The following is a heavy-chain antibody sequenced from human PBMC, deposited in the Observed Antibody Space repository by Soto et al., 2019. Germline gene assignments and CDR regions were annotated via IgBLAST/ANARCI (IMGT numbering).Heavy chain of an antibody. CDR1: GFTVSSYS. CDR3: ARDRRYFDWFKEGYPPAGVYYFDY. J-gene: IGHJ4*02. V-gene: IGHV3-21*01. CDR2: ISSSSSYI. Sequence: PGGSLILSCAPSGFTVSSYSMNSVRQAPGKGLEWVSSISSSSSYIYYADSVKGRFTISRDNAKNSLYLQMNSLRAEDTAVYYCARDRRYFDWFKEGYPPAGVYYFDYWGQGTLVTVSS. D-gene: IGHD3-9*01.